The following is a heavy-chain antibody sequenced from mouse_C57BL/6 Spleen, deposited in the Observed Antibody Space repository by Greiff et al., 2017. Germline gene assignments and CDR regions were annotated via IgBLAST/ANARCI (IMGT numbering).Heavy chain of an antibody. D-gene: IGHD1-1*01. CDR3: ARPYGSSYSYTMDY. J-gene: IGHJ4*01. CDR2: LYPGDGDT. CDR1: GYAFSSYW. Sequence: QVQLQQSGAELVKPGASVKISCKASGYAFSSYWMNWVKQRPGKGLEWIGQLYPGDGDTNYNGKFKGKATLTADKSSSTAYMQLSSLTSEDSAVYFCARPYGSSYSYTMDYWGQGTSVTVAS. V-gene: IGHV1-80*01.